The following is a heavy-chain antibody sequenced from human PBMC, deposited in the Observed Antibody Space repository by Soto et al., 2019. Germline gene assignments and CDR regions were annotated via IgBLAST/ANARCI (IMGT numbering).Heavy chain of an antibody. CDR1: GDSITSNIYF. Sequence: SETLSLTCTVSGDSITSNIYFWAWIRQPPGKGLEWIGSIYYSGSTYHNLSLKSRVTISVDKSKNQFSLKLSSVTAADTAVYYCARAPYSSSWYYFDYWGQGTLVTVSS. V-gene: IGHV4-39*07. CDR3: ARAPYSSSWYYFDY. CDR2: IYYSGST. J-gene: IGHJ4*02. D-gene: IGHD6-13*01.